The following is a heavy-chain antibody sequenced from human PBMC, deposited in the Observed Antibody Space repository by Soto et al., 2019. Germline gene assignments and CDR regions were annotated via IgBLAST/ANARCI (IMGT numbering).Heavy chain of an antibody. D-gene: IGHD3-22*01. CDR3: ARDPFDYDSGIVPPPSRGFDY. J-gene: IGHJ4*02. Sequence: GGSLRLSCAASGFTFSTYGIHWVRQAPGKGLEWLAVIWYDGSKKYYADSVQGRFTISRDNSKNTLFLQMNSVREDDTAVYYCARDPFDYDSGIVPPPSRGFDYWGQGILVTVPQ. CDR1: GFTFSTYG. CDR2: IWYDGSKK. V-gene: IGHV3-33*01.